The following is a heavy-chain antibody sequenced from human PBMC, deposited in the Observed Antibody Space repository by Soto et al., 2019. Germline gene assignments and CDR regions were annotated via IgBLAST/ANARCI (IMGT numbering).Heavy chain of an antibody. D-gene: IGHD2-8*01. CDR1: GGSVRSGGFS. Sequence: SVTLSLTCSVSGGSVRSGGFSWGWIRQARGKLLEWIGFSSPSGSPEYKPSLESRVSISVDTSKNQISLELAAVAAAETAAYDGTRGVLAWGPRTLVTV. V-gene: IGHV4-30-2*01. J-gene: IGHJ5*02. CDR3: TRGVLA. CDR2: SSPSGSP.